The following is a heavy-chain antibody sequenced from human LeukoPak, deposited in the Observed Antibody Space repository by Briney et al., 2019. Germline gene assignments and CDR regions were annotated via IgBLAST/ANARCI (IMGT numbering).Heavy chain of an antibody. J-gene: IGHJ4*02. V-gene: IGHV7-4-1*02. Sequence: ASVKVSWKASGYTFTSYAMNWVRQAPGQGLEWMGWINTNTGNPTYAQGFTGRFVFSLDTSVSTAYLQISSLKAEDTAVYYCARGDDYYDSSGYPEDYWGQGTLVTVSS. D-gene: IGHD3-22*01. CDR2: INTNTGNP. CDR1: GYTFTSYA. CDR3: ARGDDYYDSSGYPEDY.